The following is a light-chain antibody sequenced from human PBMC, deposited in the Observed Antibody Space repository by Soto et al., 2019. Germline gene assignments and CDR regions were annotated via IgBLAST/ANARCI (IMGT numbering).Light chain of an antibody. V-gene: IGLV1-40*01. CDR3: QSYDVSLNDNHVI. CDR1: NSNIGAGYD. J-gene: IGLJ2*01. CDR2: GNT. Sequence: QSALTQPPSVSGATGQRVTISCTGSNSNIGAGYDVHWYQQLPGAAPRLLIYGNTNRPSGVPDRFSASKSDTSASLAISGLQAEDEADYYCQSYDVSLNDNHVIFGEGTKLTVL.